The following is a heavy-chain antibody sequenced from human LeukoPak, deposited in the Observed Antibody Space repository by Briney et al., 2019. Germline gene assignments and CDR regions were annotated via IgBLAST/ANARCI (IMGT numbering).Heavy chain of an antibody. D-gene: IGHD4-17*01. J-gene: IGHJ4*02. CDR2: IYSGAST. CDR3: ARDGHNDYGTDY. Sequence: GGSLRLSCAASGFTVSSNYMSWVRQAPGKGLEWVSVIYSGASTYYADSVKGRFTISRDNSKNTLYLQMNSLRAEDTAVYYCARDGHNDYGTDYWGQGTLVTVSS. V-gene: IGHV3-53*01. CDR1: GFTVSSNY.